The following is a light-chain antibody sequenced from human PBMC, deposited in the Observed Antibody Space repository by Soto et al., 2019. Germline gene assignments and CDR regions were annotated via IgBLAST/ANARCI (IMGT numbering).Light chain of an antibody. CDR2: GAS. Sequence: EIVLTQSPDTLSLSPGERATLSCRASQSVTDNYLSWYQQKPGQAPRLLIYGASNRATGIPDRFSGTRSGTGFTLTIIRLAPEDFAVYYCQHYGNSPTFGQGTKV. CDR3: QHYGNSPT. J-gene: IGKJ1*01. V-gene: IGKV3-20*01. CDR1: QSVTDNY.